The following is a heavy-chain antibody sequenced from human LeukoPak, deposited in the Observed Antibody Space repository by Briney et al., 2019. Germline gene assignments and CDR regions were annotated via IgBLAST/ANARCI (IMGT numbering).Heavy chain of an antibody. D-gene: IGHD3-16*01. CDR3: ARVGLPYYYFYIDV. CDR2: ISGRGTTI. CDR1: GLTFSTNG. V-gene: IGHV3-48*04. Sequence: GGSLRLSCAASGLTFSTNGMTWVRQAPGKGLEWVSHISGRGTTIFYGDAVKGRFSISRDNAKNSLSLQMNSLRAEDTAVYYCARVGLPYYYFYIDVWGKGTTVTVSS. J-gene: IGHJ6*03.